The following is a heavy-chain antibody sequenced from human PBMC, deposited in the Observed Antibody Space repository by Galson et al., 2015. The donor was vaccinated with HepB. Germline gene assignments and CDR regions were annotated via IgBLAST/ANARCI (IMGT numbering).Heavy chain of an antibody. CDR1: GGSISSYY. D-gene: IGHD3-16*01. J-gene: IGHJ3*02. CDR2: IYYSGST. Sequence: LSLTCTVSGGSISSYYWSWIRQPPGKGLEWIGYIYYSGSTNYNPSLKSRVTISVDTSKNQFSLKLSSVTAADTAVYYCARWTFGGVLDAFDIWGQGTMVTVSS. V-gene: IGHV4-59*08. CDR3: ARWTFGGVLDAFDI.